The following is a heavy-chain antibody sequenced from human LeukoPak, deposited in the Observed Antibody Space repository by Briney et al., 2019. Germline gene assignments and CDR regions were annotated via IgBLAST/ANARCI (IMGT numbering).Heavy chain of an antibody. J-gene: IGHJ1*01. CDR2: INPSGGST. D-gene: IGHD4-17*01. Sequence: AASVKVSCKASGYTFTRYDMHWVRQAPGQGLEWMGIINPSGGSTSYAQKFQGRVTMTRDTSTSTVYMELSSLRSDDTAIYYCTRDRDFGDYAGDWGQGTLVIVLS. CDR3: TRDRDFGDYAGD. CDR1: GYTFTRYD. V-gene: IGHV1-46*01.